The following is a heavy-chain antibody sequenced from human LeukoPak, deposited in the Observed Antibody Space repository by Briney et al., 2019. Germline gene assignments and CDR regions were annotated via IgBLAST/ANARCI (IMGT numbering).Heavy chain of an antibody. CDR1: GFTFSNYA. CDR2: ISGGGGST. V-gene: IGHV3-23*01. D-gene: IGHD5-18*01. Sequence: GGSLRLSCAASGFTFSNYAMNWVRQAPGKGLEWVSGISGGGGSTYYADSVKGRFTISRDNSKNTLYLQMNSLRAEDTAVYYCARVRGLKWYSFYYYYMDVWGKGTTVTISS. J-gene: IGHJ6*03. CDR3: ARVRGLKWYSFYYYYMDV.